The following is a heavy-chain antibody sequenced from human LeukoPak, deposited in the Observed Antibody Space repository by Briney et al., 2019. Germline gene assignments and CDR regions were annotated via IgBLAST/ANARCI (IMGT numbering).Heavy chain of an antibody. CDR3: AREDGEYFDY. D-gene: IGHD5-24*01. V-gene: IGHV3-30*03. Sequence: TGRSLRLSCAASGFSFRNYGMHWVRQAPGKGLEWVALISYDGSNKYYADSVTGRFTISRDNSKNTLYLQMNSLRGEDTALYYCAREDGEYFDYWGQGTLVTVSS. CDR1: GFSFRNYG. CDR2: ISYDGSNK. J-gene: IGHJ4*02.